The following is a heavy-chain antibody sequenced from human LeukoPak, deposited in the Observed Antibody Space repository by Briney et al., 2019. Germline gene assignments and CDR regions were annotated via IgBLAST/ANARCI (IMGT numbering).Heavy chain of an antibody. J-gene: IGHJ4*01. Sequence: GGSLRLSCGASGFTFNTYTMNWVRQAPGKGLEWVSHISSGSGIIYYGDSVKGRFTISRDNVKESLYLQMTRLRVEDTAIYYCARGGEGDLNFDYWGHGTLVTVSS. CDR3: ARGGEGDLNFDY. D-gene: IGHD3-16*01. V-gene: IGHV3-48*01. CDR2: ISSGSGII. CDR1: GFTFNTYT.